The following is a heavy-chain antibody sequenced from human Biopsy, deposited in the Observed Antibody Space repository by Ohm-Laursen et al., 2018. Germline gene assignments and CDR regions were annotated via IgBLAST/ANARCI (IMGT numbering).Heavy chain of an antibody. D-gene: IGHD3-9*01. CDR1: GYNFAGYY. J-gene: IGHJ1*01. CDR2: NIPILGTG. CDR3: ATKLTGYFHH. Sequence: SSVKVSCKASGYNFAGYYLHWVRQAPGQGLEWLGGNIPILGTGNYAQKFQDRVTVAADTSTSTATMELRSLRSDDTAVYYCATKLTGYFHHWGQGTLVIVSS. V-gene: IGHV1-69*06.